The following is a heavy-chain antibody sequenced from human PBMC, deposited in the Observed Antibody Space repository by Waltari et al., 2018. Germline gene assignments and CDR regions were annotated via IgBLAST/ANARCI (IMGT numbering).Heavy chain of an antibody. V-gene: IGHV3-33*01. CDR1: GFTFTSSG. CDR3: ARQGYSGSSLTYDY. Sequence: QVQLVESGGGVVQPGRSLRLSCAASGFTFTSSGMHWVRQAPGKGLEWVAVMWYDGSNQYYADSVKGRFTISRDISKSTLYLQMNSLGPQDTAVYYCARQGYSGSSLTYDYWGQGTLVTVSS. D-gene: IGHD6-13*01. J-gene: IGHJ4*02. CDR2: MWYDGSNQ.